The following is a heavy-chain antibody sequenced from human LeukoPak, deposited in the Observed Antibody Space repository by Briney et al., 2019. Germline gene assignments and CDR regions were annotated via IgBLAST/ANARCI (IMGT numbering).Heavy chain of an antibody. J-gene: IGHJ4*02. CDR2: IYSGGST. D-gene: IGHD3-22*01. V-gene: IGHV3-53*04. CDR3: ATQYYYDSSGYSGPLGY. CDR1: GFTVSSNY. Sequence: GGSLRLSCAASGFTVSSNYMIWVRQAPGKGLEWVSVIYSGGSTYYADSVKGRFTISRHHSKNTLYLQMNSLRAEDTAVYYCATQYYYDSSGYSGPLGYWGQGTLVTVSS.